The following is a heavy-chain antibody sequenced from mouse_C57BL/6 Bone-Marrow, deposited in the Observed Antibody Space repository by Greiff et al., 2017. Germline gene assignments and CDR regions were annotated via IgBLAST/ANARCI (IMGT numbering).Heavy chain of an antibody. D-gene: IGHD1-1*01. J-gene: IGHJ4*01. CDR2: IWGGGST. Sequence: VMLVESGPGLVAPSQSLSITCTVSGFSLTSYGVDWVRQPPGKGLEWLGVIWGGGSTNYNSALMSRLSISKDNSKSQVFLKMNSLQTDDTAMYYCAKHFGVSGSSYNYAMDYWGQGTSVTVSS. V-gene: IGHV2-9*01. CDR1: GFSLTSYG. CDR3: AKHFGVSGSSYNYAMDY.